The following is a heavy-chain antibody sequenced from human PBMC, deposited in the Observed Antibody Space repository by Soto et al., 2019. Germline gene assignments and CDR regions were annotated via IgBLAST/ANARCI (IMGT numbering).Heavy chain of an antibody. J-gene: IGHJ4*02. CDR1: GFSLTTGGVG. CDR2: NYWEDDK. Sequence: QITLKESGPTLVKPTQTLTLTCTSSGFSLTTGGVGVGWIRQPPGKGLEWLALNYWEDDKRYSPFLESRLTITKDTSKNQVVLTMTNMDPADTATYYCAHISTVVSPNFDYGGQGILVTVSS. V-gene: IGHV2-5*02. D-gene: IGHD4-17*01. CDR3: AHISTVVSPNFDY.